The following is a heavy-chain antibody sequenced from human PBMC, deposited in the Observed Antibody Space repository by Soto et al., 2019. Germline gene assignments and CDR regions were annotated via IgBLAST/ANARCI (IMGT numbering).Heavy chain of an antibody. CDR3: ATGTTIFGVVTYRY. CDR2: FDPEDGET. V-gene: IGHV1-24*01. CDR1: GYTLTELS. D-gene: IGHD3-3*01. J-gene: IGHJ4*02. Sequence: ASVKVSCKVSGYTLTELSMHWVRQAPGKGLEWMGGFDPEDGETIYAQKFQGRVTMTEDTSTDTAYTELSSLRSEDTAVYYCATGTTIFGVVTYRYWGQGTLVTVSS.